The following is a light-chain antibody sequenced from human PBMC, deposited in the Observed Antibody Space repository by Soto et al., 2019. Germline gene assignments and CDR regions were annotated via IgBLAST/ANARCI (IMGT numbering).Light chain of an antibody. J-gene: IGLJ3*02. V-gene: IGLV2-14*01. CDR2: EVT. CDR1: SSDIGGYNY. CDR3: CSHTTTTLRV. Sequence: QSALTQPASVSGSPGQSITISCTGTSSDIGGYNYVSWYQQHPGKVPKLMIYEVTNRPSGVSNRFSGSKSGNTASLTISGLQAEDEADYYCCSHTTTTLRVFGGGTKLTVL.